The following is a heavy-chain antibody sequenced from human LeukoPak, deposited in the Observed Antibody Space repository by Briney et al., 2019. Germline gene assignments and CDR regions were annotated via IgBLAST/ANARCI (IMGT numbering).Heavy chain of an antibody. J-gene: IGHJ4*02. CDR2: IYYSGST. Sequence: SETLSLTCTVSGGSISSSSYYWGWIRQPPGKGLEWIGSIYYSGSTYYNPSLKSRVTISVDTSKTQFSLKLSSVTAADTAVYYCARQSVGATGIDYWGQGTLVTVSS. CDR3: ARQSVGATGIDY. CDR1: GGSISSSSYY. D-gene: IGHD1-26*01. V-gene: IGHV4-39*01.